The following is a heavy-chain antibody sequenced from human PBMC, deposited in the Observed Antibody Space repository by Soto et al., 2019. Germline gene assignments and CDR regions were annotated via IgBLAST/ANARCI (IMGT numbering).Heavy chain of an antibody. CDR1: GFTFSSYA. D-gene: IGHD2-21*02. V-gene: IGHV3-30-3*01. J-gene: IGHJ3*02. Sequence: QVQLVESGGGVVLPGRSLRLSCAASGFTFSSYAMHWVRQAPGKGLEWVAVISYDGSNKYYADSVKGRFTISRDNSKNTLYLQMNSLRTEDTAVYYCARYIVVVTATYAFDIWGQGTMVTVSS. CDR2: ISYDGSNK. CDR3: ARYIVVVTATYAFDI.